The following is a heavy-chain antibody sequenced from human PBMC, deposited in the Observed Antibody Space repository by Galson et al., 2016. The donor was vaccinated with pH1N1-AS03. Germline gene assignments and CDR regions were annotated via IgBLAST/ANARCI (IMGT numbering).Heavy chain of an antibody. CDR2: ISGNGVST. D-gene: IGHD4/OR15-4a*01. CDR1: GFTFSSYA. Sequence: SLRLSCAAAGFTFSSYAMFWVRQAPGKGLEYVSAISGNGVSTYYANSVKGKFTISRDNSKNTLYLQMGSLRPEDMAVSYCSRGPVSYANYWFPPPDYWGQGTLVTVSS. CDR3: SRGPVSYANYWFPPPDY. J-gene: IGHJ4*02. V-gene: IGHV3-64*01.